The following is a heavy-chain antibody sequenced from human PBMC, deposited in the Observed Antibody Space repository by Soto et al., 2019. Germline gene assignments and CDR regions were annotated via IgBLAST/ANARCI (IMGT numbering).Heavy chain of an antibody. CDR3: ARDRISVTGTSGTNWFDP. V-gene: IGHV1-18*01. CDR1: GYSFTSYR. CDR2: ISGYNGHT. J-gene: IGHJ5*02. D-gene: IGHD6-19*01. Sequence: ALVKLSCKASGYSFTSYRITWGRQAPEQGLEWMGWISGYNGHTNYAQNFQGRVTMTRDTSTSTAYMELRSLRSDDTAVYYCARDRISVTGTSGTNWFDPWGQGTLVTVSS.